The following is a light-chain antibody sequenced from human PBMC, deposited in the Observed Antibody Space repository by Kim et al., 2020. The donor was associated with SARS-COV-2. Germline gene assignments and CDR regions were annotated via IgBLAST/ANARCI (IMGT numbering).Light chain of an antibody. J-gene: IGKJ1*01. CDR3: QQYTGSRT. CDR1: QTVSRNS. Sequence: SSPGERVTLSCRASQTVSRNSLAWYQQRPGQAPRLLIHGASNRATGIPDRFSGSGSGTDFTLTISRLEHEDFAVYYCQQYTGSRTFGQGTKVDIK. CDR2: GAS. V-gene: IGKV3-20*01.